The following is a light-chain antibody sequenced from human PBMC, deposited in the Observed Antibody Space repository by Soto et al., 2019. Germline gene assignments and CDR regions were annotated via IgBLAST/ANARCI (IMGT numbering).Light chain of an antibody. CDR1: ISDVGSYNL. CDR2: EGT. J-gene: IGLJ2*01. V-gene: IGLV2-23*01. CDR3: CSYAGGTVV. Sequence: QSALTQPASVSGSPGQSITISCTGTISDVGSYNLVSWYQQHPGTAPKLIIYEGTKWPSGVSHRFSASKSGNTASLTISGLQAEDEADYYCCSYAGGTVVFGGGTKLTVL.